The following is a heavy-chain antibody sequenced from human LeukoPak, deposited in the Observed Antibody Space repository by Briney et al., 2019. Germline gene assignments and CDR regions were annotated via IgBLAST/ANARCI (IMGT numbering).Heavy chain of an antibody. CDR1: GGSMSYYY. V-gene: IGHV4-59*08. CDR2: IYYSGST. Sequence: KPSETLSLTCTVSGGSMSYYYWSWIRQPPGKGLEWIGYIYYSGSTDYNPSLKSRVTISIDTSKNQFSLKLNSVTAADTAVYYCARLNGGGWGQGTLVTVSS. J-gene: IGHJ4*02. CDR3: ARLNGGG. D-gene: IGHD7-27*01.